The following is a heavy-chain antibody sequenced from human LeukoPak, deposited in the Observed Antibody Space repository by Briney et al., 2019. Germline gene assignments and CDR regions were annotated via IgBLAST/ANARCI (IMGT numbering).Heavy chain of an antibody. CDR1: GFTFSSYA. CDR3: AGWTYYYDSSGYNGDY. J-gene: IGHJ4*02. V-gene: IGHV3-23*01. D-gene: IGHD3-22*01. Sequence: GGSLRLSCAASGFTFSSYAMSWVRQAPGKGLEWVSAISGSGGSTYYADSVKGRFTISRDNSKNTLYLQMNSLRAEDTAVYYCAGWTYYYDSSGYNGDYWGQGTLVTVS. CDR2: ISGSGGST.